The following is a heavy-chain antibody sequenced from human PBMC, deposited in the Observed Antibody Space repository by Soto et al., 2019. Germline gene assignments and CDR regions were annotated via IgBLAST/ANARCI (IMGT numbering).Heavy chain of an antibody. V-gene: IGHV3-33*06. CDR3: AKGRSYYYYYGVDV. CDR2: IWSDGNNR. CDR1: GFMFSNHG. Sequence: GGSLRLSCAASGFMFSNHGMHWVRQAPGKGLEWVAVIWSDGNNRYYADSVKGRFTISRDNSKSTLYLQMNSLRAEDTALYYCAKGRSYYYYYGVDVWGQGTTVTVSS. J-gene: IGHJ6*02.